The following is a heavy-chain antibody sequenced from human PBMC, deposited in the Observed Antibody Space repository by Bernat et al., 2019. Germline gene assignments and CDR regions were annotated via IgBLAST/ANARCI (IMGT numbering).Heavy chain of an antibody. CDR3: ARYGITICGVGSPFAY. D-gene: IGHD3-3*01. V-gene: IGHV4-39*01. J-gene: IGHJ4*02. Sequence: QLQLQESGPGLVKPSETLSLTCTVSGGSISSSSYYWGWIRQPPGKGLEWIGSIYDSGSTYYNPSLKSRVNISADTSKNQFSLKLSSVTAADTAVYYCARYGITICGVGSPFAYRGRGTLVTVSS. CDR1: GGSISSSSYY. CDR2: IYDSGST.